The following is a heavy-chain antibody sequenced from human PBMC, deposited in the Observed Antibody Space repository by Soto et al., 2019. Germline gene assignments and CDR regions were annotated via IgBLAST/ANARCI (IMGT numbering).Heavy chain of an antibody. CDR1: GYSFSSHW. D-gene: IGHD3-16*01. Sequence: PGESLKISCQGSGYSFSSHWISWVRQMPGKGLEWMGRIDPSDSYTNYSPSFQGHVTISADKSISTAYLQWSSLKASDTAIYYCARRGSPTANWFDPWGQGTLVTVSS. CDR2: IDPSDSYT. J-gene: IGHJ5*02. CDR3: ARRGSPTANWFDP. V-gene: IGHV5-10-1*01.